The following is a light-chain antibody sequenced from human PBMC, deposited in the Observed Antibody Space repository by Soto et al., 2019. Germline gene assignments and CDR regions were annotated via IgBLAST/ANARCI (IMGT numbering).Light chain of an antibody. J-gene: IGLJ2*01. CDR1: ALPKKY. Sequence: SYELTQPPSVSVSLGQMARITCSGEALPKKYAYWYQQKPGQFPVLVIYKDSERPSGIPERFSGSSSGTIVTLTISGVQAEDEADYYCLSAVPVVFGGGTKLTVL. V-gene: IGLV3-16*01. CDR2: KDS. CDR3: LSAVPVV.